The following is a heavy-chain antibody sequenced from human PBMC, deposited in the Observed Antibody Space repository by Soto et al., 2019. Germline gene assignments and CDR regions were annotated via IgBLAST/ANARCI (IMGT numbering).Heavy chain of an antibody. CDR1: GGSISRYY. Sequence: PSETLSLTCTVSGGSISRYYWSWIRQPPGKGLEWIGYLYNAGSTIYNPSLKSRVTISVDMSQNQFSLNLNYVTAADTAVYYCARGLRYQLLTYYYGMDVWGQGTTVTVSS. CDR3: ARGLRYQLLTYYYGMDV. V-gene: IGHV4-59*01. CDR2: LYNAGST. J-gene: IGHJ6*02. D-gene: IGHD2-2*01.